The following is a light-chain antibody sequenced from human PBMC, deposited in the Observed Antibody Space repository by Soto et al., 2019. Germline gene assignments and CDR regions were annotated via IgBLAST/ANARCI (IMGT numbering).Light chain of an antibody. Sequence: EIVLTQSPATLSLSPGERATLSCRASQSVSSYLAWYQQKPGQAPRLLIYDASNRATGIPARFSGSGSGTDFTLTIISLEPEDFAVYYCQQRSNWPPFTFGGGTQVEIK. CDR3: QQRSNWPPFT. CDR2: DAS. J-gene: IGKJ4*01. V-gene: IGKV3-11*01. CDR1: QSVSSY.